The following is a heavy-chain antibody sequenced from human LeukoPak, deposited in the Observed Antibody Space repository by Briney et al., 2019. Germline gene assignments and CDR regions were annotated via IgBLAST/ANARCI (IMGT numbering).Heavy chain of an antibody. Sequence: SETLSLTCTVSGGSISSSSYYWGWIRQPPGKGLEWIGNIYYSGSTYYNPSLKSRVTISVDTSKNQFSLKLSSVTAADTAVYYCARIGRSAYYGSGSYYSLDYWGQGTLVTVSS. J-gene: IGHJ4*02. CDR2: IYYSGST. V-gene: IGHV4-39*07. CDR3: ARIGRSAYYGSGSYYSLDY. D-gene: IGHD3-10*01. CDR1: GGSISSSSYY.